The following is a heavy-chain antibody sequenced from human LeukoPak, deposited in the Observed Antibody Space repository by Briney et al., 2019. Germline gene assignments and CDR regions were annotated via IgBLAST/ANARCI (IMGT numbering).Heavy chain of an antibody. CDR1: GFTVSSSY. D-gene: IGHD2-15*01. V-gene: IGHV3-66*01. Sequence: PGGSLRLSCAASGFTVSSSYMSWVRQAPGKGLEWVSVIYSGGSTYYADAVKGRFTISRDNPKSTLSLEMNSLRAEDTAVYYCAFSCSGDSCSFFDSWGQGTLVTVSS. J-gene: IGHJ4*02. CDR3: AFSCSGDSCSFFDS. CDR2: IYSGGST.